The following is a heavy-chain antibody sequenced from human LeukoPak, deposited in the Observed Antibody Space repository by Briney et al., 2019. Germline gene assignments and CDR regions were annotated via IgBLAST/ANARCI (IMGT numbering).Heavy chain of an antibody. J-gene: IGHJ4*02. CDR1: DYSFTSYW. D-gene: IGHD3-10*01. CDR2: IYPGDSDT. CDR3: AKGAGGSGSYYPYY. Sequence: GESLKISCKGSDYSFTSYWIAWVRQMPGKGLEWMGIIYPGDSDTRYSPSFQGQVTFSADRSISTAYLQWSSLKASDTAMYYCAKGAGGSGSYYPYYWGQGTLVIVSS. V-gene: IGHV5-51*01.